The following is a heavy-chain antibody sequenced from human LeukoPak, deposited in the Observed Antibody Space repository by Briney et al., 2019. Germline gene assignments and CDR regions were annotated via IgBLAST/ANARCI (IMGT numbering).Heavy chain of an antibody. CDR3: AREPSPMVRGYSPAY. D-gene: IGHD3-10*01. CDR2: INPSGGST. J-gene: IGHJ4*02. Sequence: ASVKVSCKASGYTFTSYYMHWVRQAPGQGLEWMGIINPSGGSTTYAQKFQGRVTMTRDTSTSTAHMELRSLRSADTAVYYCAREPSPMVRGYSPAYWGQGTLVTVSS. V-gene: IGHV1-46*01. CDR1: GYTFTSYY.